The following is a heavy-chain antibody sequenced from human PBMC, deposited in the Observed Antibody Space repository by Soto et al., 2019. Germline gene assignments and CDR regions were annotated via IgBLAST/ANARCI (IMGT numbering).Heavy chain of an antibody. V-gene: IGHV4-59*11. CDR2: IFYSGST. Sequence: LSLTCTVSGGSISGHYWTWIRQPPGKGLEWIGYIFYSGSTNYNPSLKSRVTISVDTSKNQFSLKLSSVTAADTAVYYCARVGSSGWSPDYWGPGTLVTVSS. CDR1: GGSISGHY. J-gene: IGHJ4*02. D-gene: IGHD6-19*01. CDR3: ARVGSSGWSPDY.